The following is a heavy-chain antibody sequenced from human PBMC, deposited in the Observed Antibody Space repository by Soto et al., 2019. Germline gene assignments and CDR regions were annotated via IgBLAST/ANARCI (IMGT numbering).Heavy chain of an antibody. CDR3: ARGSSIAGLYYGMDV. Sequence: SETLSLTCTVSGGSISSGGYYWTWIRQHPGKGLEWIGYNYYSGITYYDPSLKSRVTISLDTSKNQFSMKLSSVTAADTAVYYCARGSSIAGLYYGMDVWGQGTTVTVSS. CDR1: GGSISSGGYY. J-gene: IGHJ6*02. CDR2: NYYSGIT. V-gene: IGHV4-31*03. D-gene: IGHD6-6*01.